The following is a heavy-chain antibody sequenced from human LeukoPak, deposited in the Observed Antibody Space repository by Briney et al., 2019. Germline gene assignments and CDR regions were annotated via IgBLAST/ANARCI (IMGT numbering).Heavy chain of an antibody. D-gene: IGHD3-22*01. CDR3: ARDPAYYDSSGYYSYFDY. V-gene: IGHV3-21*01. J-gene: IGHJ4*02. Sequence: GGSLRLSCAASGFTFSSYSMNWVRQAPGKGLEWVSSISSSSSYIYYADSVKGRFTISRDNAKNSLYLQMNSLRAEDTAVYYCARDPAYYDSSGYYSYFDYWGQGTLVTVSS. CDR2: ISSSSSYI. CDR1: GFTFSSYS.